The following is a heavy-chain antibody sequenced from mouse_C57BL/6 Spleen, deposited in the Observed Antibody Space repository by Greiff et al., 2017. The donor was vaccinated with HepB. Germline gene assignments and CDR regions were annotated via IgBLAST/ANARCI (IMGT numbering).Heavy chain of an antibody. Sequence: VQLQQSGTELVKPGASVKLSCKASGYTFTSYWMHWVKQRPGQGLEWIGNINPSNGGTNYNEKFKSKATLTVDKSSSTAYMQLSSLTSEDSAVYYCARGMVTTSWFAYWGQGTLVTVSA. V-gene: IGHV1-53*01. CDR1: GYTFTSYW. D-gene: IGHD2-2*01. CDR3: ARGMVTTSWFAY. CDR2: INPSNGGT. J-gene: IGHJ3*01.